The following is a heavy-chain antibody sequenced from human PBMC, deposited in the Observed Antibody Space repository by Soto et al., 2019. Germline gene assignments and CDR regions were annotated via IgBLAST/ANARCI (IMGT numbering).Heavy chain of an antibody. J-gene: IGHJ4*02. CDR3: ARGDGYVVFDY. D-gene: IGHD5-12*01. Sequence: ASVKVSCKASGGTFNRYAISWVRQAPGQGLEWMGGFIPIFGTANYAQKFQGRVTITADESTSTAYMELSSLGSDDTAVYYCARGDGYVVFDYWGQGSLVTVS. CDR2: FIPIFGTA. V-gene: IGHV1-69*13. CDR1: GGTFNRYA.